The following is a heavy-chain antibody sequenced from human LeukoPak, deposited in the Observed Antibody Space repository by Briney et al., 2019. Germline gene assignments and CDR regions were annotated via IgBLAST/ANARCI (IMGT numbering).Heavy chain of an antibody. V-gene: IGHV4-38-2*02. CDR3: ARALEGGSYVPLDY. J-gene: IGHJ4*02. CDR2: IYHSGST. Sequence: SETLSLTCTVSGYSISSGYYWGWIRQPPGKGLEWIGSIYHSGSTYYNPSLKSRVTISVDTSKNQFSLKLSSVTAADTAVYYCARALEGGSYVPLDYWGQGTLVTVSS. CDR1: GYSISSGYY. D-gene: IGHD1-26*01.